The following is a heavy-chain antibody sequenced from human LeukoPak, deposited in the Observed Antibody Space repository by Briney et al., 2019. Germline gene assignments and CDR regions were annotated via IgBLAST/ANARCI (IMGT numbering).Heavy chain of an antibody. CDR3: ARHTTHGDYNPNDY. V-gene: IGHV1-18*01. CDR1: GYTFTNYG. D-gene: IGHD3-16*01. J-gene: IGHJ4*02. CDR2: ISAYNGNT. Sequence: ASVKVSCKASGYTFTNYGYSWVRQAPGQGLEWMGWISAYNGNTNYAQKLQGRVTMTTDTSTSTAYMELRSLRSDDTAVYYCARHTTHGDYNPNDYWGQGTLVTVSS.